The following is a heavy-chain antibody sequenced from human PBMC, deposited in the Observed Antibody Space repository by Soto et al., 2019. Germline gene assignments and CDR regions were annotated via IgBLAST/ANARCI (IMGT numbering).Heavy chain of an antibody. Sequence: EVQLLESGGGLVQPGGSLRLSCAASGFTYESYAMSWVRQAPGKGLEWVSGINSGGTVAHYADTVKGRFAISRDSSNNTLFLEMNSLGADDTGLYYCAISTGGFGGLFVVPSDYWGQGTLVTVSS. J-gene: IGHJ4*02. CDR3: AISTGGFGGLFVVPSDY. CDR2: INSGGTVA. V-gene: IGHV3-23*01. CDR1: GFTYESYA. D-gene: IGHD3-16*02.